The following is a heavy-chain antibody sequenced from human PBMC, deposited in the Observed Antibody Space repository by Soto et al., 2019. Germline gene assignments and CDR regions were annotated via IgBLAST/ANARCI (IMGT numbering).Heavy chain of an antibody. CDR2: INHSGST. CDR3: ARGGVLWFGELSNEDYYYYGMDV. CDR1: GGSIGNYDYS. J-gene: IGHJ6*02. D-gene: IGHD3-10*01. V-gene: IGHV4-30-2*01. Sequence: PSETLSLTCTVSGGSIGNYDYSWRGVRQPPGKGLEWIGYINHSGSTNYNPSLKSRVTISVDTSKNQFSLKLSSVTAADTAVYYCARGGVLWFGELSNEDYYYYGMDVWGQGTTVTVSS.